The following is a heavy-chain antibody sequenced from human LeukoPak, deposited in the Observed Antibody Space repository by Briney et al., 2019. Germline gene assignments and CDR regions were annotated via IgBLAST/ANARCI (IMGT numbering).Heavy chain of an antibody. V-gene: IGHV1-2*02. J-gene: IGHJ4*02. CDR2: INPNSGGT. CDR1: GYTFTGYY. D-gene: IGHD1-26*01. CDR3: ARALLIVGAEYFDY. Sequence: ASVKVSCKASGYTFTGYYMHWVRQAPGQGLEWMGWINPNSGGTNYAQKFQGRVTMTRDTSISTAYMELSSLRSEDTAVYYCARALLIVGAEYFDYWGQGTLVTVSS.